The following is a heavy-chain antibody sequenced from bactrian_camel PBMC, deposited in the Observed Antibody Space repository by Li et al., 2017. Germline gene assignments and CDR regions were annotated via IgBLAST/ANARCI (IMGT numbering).Heavy chain of an antibody. CDR2: IDNGGKL. J-gene: IGHJ4*01. Sequence: HVQLVESGGGSVQAGGSLTLSCSAPEHIYSSTCLGWFRQVPGKEREEEREAVAIIDNGGKLKYAESVKGRFTISLGNAKNIVYLQMDSLKPEDTGMYFCAADRDPWCSDYDAEPPAETAEKYDYRGQGTQVTVS. CDR1: EHIYSSTC. CDR3: AADRDPWCSDYDAEPPAETAEKYDY. V-gene: IGHV3S53*01. D-gene: IGHD4*01.